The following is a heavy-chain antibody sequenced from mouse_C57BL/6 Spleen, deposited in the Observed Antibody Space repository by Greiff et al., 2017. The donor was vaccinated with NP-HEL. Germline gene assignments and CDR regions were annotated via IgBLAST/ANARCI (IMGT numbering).Heavy chain of an antibody. J-gene: IGHJ3*01. CDR3: ARGRDYCNSAWFAY. V-gene: IGHV1-50*01. Sequence: QVQLQQPGAELVKPGASVKLSCKASGYTFTSYWMQWVKQRPGQGLEWIGEIDPSDSYTNYNQKFKGKATLTVDTSSSTAYMQLRSRTSDDSAVYYCARGRDYCNSAWFAYWGQGTLVTVSA. D-gene: IGHD2-1*01. CDR1: GYTFTSYW. CDR2: IDPSDSYT.